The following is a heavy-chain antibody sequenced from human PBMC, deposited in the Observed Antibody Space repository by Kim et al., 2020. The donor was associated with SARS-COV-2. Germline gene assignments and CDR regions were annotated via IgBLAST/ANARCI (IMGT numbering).Heavy chain of an antibody. Sequence: GGSLRLSCAASGFTFSSYAMHWVRQAPGKGLEWVAVISYDGSNKYYADSVKGRFTISRDNSKNTLYLQMNSLRAEDTAVYYCARDQFRVVRGAIIDYWG. CDR3: ARDQFRVVRGAIIDY. J-gene: IGHJ4*01. CDR1: GFTFSSYA. CDR2: ISYDGSNK. V-gene: IGHV3-30*04. D-gene: IGHD3-10*01.